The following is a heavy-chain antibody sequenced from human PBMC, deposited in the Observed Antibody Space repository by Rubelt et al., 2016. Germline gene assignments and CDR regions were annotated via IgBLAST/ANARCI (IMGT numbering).Heavy chain of an antibody. CDR3: ARNSGYDINWLDP. CDR2: LYYSGST. Sequence: QLQLQESGPGLVKPSETLSLTCTVSGDSMTSSTYYWGWIRQPPGKGLEWIGSLYYSGSTYYNPSLKSRVTISIDTSKNQFSLNLSSVTAADTAVYFCARNSGYDINWLDPWGQGTLVTVSS. J-gene: IGHJ5*02. V-gene: IGHV4-39*07. CDR1: GDSMTSSTYY. D-gene: IGHD5-12*01.